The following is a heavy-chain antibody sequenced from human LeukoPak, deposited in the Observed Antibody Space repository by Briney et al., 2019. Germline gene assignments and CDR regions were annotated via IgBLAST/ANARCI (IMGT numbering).Heavy chain of an antibody. Sequence: SETLSLTCTVSGGSISYFYWSWIRQPAGKGLEWIGRIYTSGSTNYNPSLKSRVTISVDTSKNQFSLKLSSVTAADTAVYYCARTTEGGYTYDYFYYYYMDVWGRGTTVTISS. CDR3: ARTTEGGYTYDYFYYYYMDV. CDR2: IYTSGST. CDR1: GGSISYFY. J-gene: IGHJ6*03. D-gene: IGHD5-18*01. V-gene: IGHV4-4*07.